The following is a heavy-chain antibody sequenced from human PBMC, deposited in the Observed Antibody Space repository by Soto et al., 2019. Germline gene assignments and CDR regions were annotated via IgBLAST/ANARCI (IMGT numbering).Heavy chain of an antibody. J-gene: IGHJ6*02. CDR2: IYYSGSI. Sequence: QVHLQQSGPGLVRPSQTLSLTCTVSGGSISSDIYHWPWIRQSPGKGLEWIGYIYYSGSIFYNPSFQSRVTISADTSKNQFSRQLSSVTAADTAVYFCAREDDGGDRDYYGLDVWGQGTTVTVSS. D-gene: IGHD2-21*02. V-gene: IGHV4-30-4*08. CDR3: AREDDGGDRDYYGLDV. CDR1: GGSISSDIYH.